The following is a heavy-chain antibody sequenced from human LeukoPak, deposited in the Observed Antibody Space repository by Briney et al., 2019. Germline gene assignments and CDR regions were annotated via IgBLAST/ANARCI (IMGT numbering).Heavy chain of an antibody. V-gene: IGHV3-7*03. CDR1: GFTFSNYW. CDR2: IKGDGSSK. D-gene: IGHD3-22*01. CDR3: ATSHDSSGND. Sequence: GGSLRLSCAASGFTFSNYWMSWVRQAPGKGLEWVANIKGDGSSKYYMDSVKGRFTISRDNAKTSLYLQMNTLRAEDTAVYYCATSHDSSGNDWGQGTLVTVSS. J-gene: IGHJ4*02.